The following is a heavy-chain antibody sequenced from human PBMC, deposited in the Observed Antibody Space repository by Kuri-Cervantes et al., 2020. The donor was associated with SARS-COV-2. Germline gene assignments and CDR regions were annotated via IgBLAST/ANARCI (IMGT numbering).Heavy chain of an antibody. Sequence: ASVKVSCKVSGYTLTELSMHWVRQAPGKGLEWMGGFDPEDGETIYAQKFQGRVTMTEDTSTDTAYMELSSLRSEDTAVYYCARGDYVWGSYRYYMDVWGKGTTVTVSS. CDR2: FDPEDGET. CDR1: GYTLTELS. D-gene: IGHD3-16*02. CDR3: ARGDYVWGSYRYYMDV. V-gene: IGHV1-24*01. J-gene: IGHJ6*03.